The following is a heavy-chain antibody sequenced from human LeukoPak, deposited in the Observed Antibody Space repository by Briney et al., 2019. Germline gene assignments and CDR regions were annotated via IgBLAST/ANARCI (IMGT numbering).Heavy chain of an antibody. CDR3: ARDGVDTATYFDY. CDR1: GFTFSSYS. Sequence: GGSLRLSCAASGFTFSSYSMNWVRQAPGKGLEWVSYISSSSSTIYYADSVKGRFTISRDNAKNSLYLQMNSLRAEDTAVFYCARDGVDTATYFDYCGQGTLVTVSS. J-gene: IGHJ4*02. V-gene: IGHV3-48*01. CDR2: ISSSSSTI. D-gene: IGHD5-18*01.